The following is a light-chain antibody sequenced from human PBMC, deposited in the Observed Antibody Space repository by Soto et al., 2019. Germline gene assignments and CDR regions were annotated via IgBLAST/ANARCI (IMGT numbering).Light chain of an antibody. CDR3: SSYTSSSTGV. J-gene: IGLJ1*01. CDR2: DVG. CDR1: SSDVGGYSY. Sequence: QSVLTQPASVSGSPGQSITISCTGTSSDVGGYSYVSWYQQHPGKAPKLMIYDVGNRPSGVSNRCSGSKSGNTASLTISGLQAEDEADYYCSSYTSSSTGVFGTGTKVT. V-gene: IGLV2-14*01.